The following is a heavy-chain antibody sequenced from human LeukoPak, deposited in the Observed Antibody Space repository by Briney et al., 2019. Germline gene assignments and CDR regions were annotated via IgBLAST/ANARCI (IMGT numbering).Heavy chain of an antibody. CDR2: ISGSGDST. CDR3: AKVKGGYGPLRDMDV. Sequence: GRSLRLSCAASGFTFSTYAMSWVRQAPGKGLEWVSAISGSGDSTSYADSVMGRFTISRDNSKNTLYLQMNSLRVEDTAGYYCAKVKGGYGPLRDMDVWGQGTTVTVSS. CDR1: GFTFSTYA. D-gene: IGHD3-10*01. V-gene: IGHV3-23*01. J-gene: IGHJ6*02.